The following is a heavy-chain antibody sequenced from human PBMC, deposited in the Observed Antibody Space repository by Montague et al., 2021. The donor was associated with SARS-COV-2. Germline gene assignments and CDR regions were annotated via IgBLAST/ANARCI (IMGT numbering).Heavy chain of an antibody. CDR2: TYFRSKWYN. Sequence: CAISGDSVSTNNTTWNWVRQSPSGDLEWLGRTYFRSKWYNDYAVSVKSRIPINPDTSKNQFSLQLKSVTPKDTAIYFCGRVFAPAGTFDFWGQGTLVTVSS. D-gene: IGHD6-13*01. V-gene: IGHV6-1*01. CDR1: GDSVSTNNTT. CDR3: GRVFAPAGTFDF. J-gene: IGHJ4*02.